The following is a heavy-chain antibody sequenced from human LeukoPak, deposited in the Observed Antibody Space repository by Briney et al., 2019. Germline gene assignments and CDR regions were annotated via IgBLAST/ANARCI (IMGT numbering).Heavy chain of an antibody. CDR2: INSDGSST. CDR3: ARDPLYDSSGCYYVKLDY. J-gene: IGHJ4*02. V-gene: IGHV3-74*01. D-gene: IGHD3-22*01. CDR1: GFTFSSYW. Sequence: GGSLRLSCAASGFTFSSYWMHWVRQAPGKGLVWVSRINSDGSSTSYADSVKGRFTISRDNAKSTLYLQMNSLRAEDTAVYYCARDPLYDSSGCYYVKLDYWGQGTLVTVSS.